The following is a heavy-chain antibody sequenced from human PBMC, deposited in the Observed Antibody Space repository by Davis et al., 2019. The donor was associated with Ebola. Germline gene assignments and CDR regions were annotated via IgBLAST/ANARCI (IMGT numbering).Heavy chain of an antibody. Sequence: AASVKVPCKASGYTFTSYGISWVRQAPGQGLEWMGWISAYNGNTNYAQKLQGRVTMTRENSMSTVYMELSSLRSEDTAVYYCARALESQPGAGDYWGQGTLVTVSS. CDR2: ISAYNGNT. V-gene: IGHV1-18*04. CDR1: GYTFTSYG. J-gene: IGHJ4*02. CDR3: ARALESQPGAGDY. D-gene: IGHD1-1*01.